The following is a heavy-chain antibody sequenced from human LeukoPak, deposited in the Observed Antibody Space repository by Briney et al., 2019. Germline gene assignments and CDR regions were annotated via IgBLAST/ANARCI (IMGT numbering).Heavy chain of an antibody. J-gene: IGHJ6*03. CDR3: ARSPRPDSSGYFPRSYYYYMDV. V-gene: IGHV1-18*01. CDR1: GYTFTSYG. D-gene: IGHD3-22*01. Sequence: ASVKVSCKASGYTFTSYGISWVRQAPGQGLEWMGRISAYNGNTNYAQKLQGRVTMTTDTSTSTAYMELRSLRSDDTAVYYCARSPRPDSSGYFPRSYYYYMDVWGKGTTVTVSS. CDR2: ISAYNGNT.